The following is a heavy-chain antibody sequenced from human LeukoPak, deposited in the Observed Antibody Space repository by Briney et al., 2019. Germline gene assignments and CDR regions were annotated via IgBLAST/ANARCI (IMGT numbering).Heavy chain of an antibody. CDR1: GGSFSGYY. CDR3: ARGPHYYGSGSYEYSYYYYYYGMDA. Sequence: SETLSLTCAVYGGSFSGYYWTWIRQPPGKGLEWIGEINHKGSTNYNPSLMSRVSTSVDTSKNQFSLKLSSVTAADTAVYYCARGPHYYGSGSYEYSYYYYYYGMDAWGNGTTVTVSS. D-gene: IGHD3-10*01. CDR2: INHKGST. J-gene: IGHJ6*04. V-gene: IGHV4-34*01.